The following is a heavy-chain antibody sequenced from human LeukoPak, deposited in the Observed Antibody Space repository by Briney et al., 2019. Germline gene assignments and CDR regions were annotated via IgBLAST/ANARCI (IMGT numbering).Heavy chain of an antibody. Sequence: PGGSLRLSCAASGFTFDDYAMHWVRQAPGKGLEWVSLISWDGGSTYYADSVKGRFTISRDNAKNSLYLQMNNLRVEDTAVYYCVTDLDRSDGLWGHGTMVT. D-gene: IGHD2-8*01. CDR3: VTDLDRSDGL. CDR2: ISWDGGST. CDR1: GFTFDDYA. J-gene: IGHJ3*01. V-gene: IGHV3-43D*03.